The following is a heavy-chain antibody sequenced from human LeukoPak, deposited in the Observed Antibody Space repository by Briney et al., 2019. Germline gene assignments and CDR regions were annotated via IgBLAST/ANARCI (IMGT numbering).Heavy chain of an antibody. CDR2: ISYDGSNK. J-gene: IGHJ6*02. CDR1: GFTFSSYA. V-gene: IGHV3-30-3*01. CDR3: AREKARGYYYGMDV. D-gene: IGHD3-10*01. Sequence: GGSLRLSCAASGFTFSSYAMHWVRQAPGVGLEWVAVISYDGSNKYYADSVKGRFTISRDNSKNTLYLQMNSLRAEDTAVYYCAREKARGYYYGMDVWGQGTTVTVSS.